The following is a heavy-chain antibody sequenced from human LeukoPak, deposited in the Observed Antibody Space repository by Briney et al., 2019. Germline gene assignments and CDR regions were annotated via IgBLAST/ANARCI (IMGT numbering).Heavy chain of an antibody. CDR2: INPSGGST. Sequence: ASVKVSCKASGYTFTSYYMRWVRQAPGQGLEWMGIINPSGGSTSYAQKFQGRVTMTRDTSTSTVYMELSSLRSEDTAVYYCARVDKALLGDDYWGQGTLVTVSS. J-gene: IGHJ4*02. CDR1: GYTFTSYY. D-gene: IGHD3-10*01. CDR3: ARVDKALLGDDY. V-gene: IGHV1-46*01.